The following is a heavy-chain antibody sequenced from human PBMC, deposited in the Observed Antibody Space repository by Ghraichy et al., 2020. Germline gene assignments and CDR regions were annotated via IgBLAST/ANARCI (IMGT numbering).Heavy chain of an antibody. CDR2: IYTSGST. CDR1: GGSISSYY. J-gene: IGHJ4*02. Sequence: SETLSLTCTVSGGSISSYYWSWIRQPPGKGLEWIGYIYTSGSTNYNPSLKSRVTISVDTSKNQFSLKLSSVTAADTAVYYCARSQKEWLLLFDYWGQGTLVTVSS. CDR3: ARSQKEWLLLFDY. V-gene: IGHV4-4*09. D-gene: IGHD3-22*01.